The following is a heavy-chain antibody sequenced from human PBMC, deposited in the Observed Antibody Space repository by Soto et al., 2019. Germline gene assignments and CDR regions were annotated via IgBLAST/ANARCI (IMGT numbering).Heavy chain of an antibody. Sequence: GGSLRLSCAASGFTFSSYAMSWVRQAPGKGLEWVSVISGSGGSTYYADSVKGRFTISRDNSKNTLYPQMNSLRAEDTAVYYCAKDYYDSSGSRYFYALAVWGQGTTVTVSS. J-gene: IGHJ6*02. V-gene: IGHV3-23*01. CDR3: AKDYYDSSGSRYFYALAV. CDR2: ISGSGGST. D-gene: IGHD3-22*01. CDR1: GFTFSSYA.